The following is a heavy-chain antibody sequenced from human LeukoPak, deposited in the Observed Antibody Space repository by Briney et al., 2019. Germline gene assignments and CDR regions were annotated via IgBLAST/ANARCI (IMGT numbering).Heavy chain of an antibody. J-gene: IGHJ6*03. CDR3: ARESEVSTMVRGVIISDYYYYMDV. V-gene: IGHV1-69*06. CDR2: IIPIFGTA. Sequence: GASVKVSCKASGYTFTSYYMHWVRQAPGQGLEWMGGIIPIFGTANYAQKFQGRVTITADKSTSTAYMELSSLRSEDTAVYYCARESEVSTMVRGVIISDYYYYMDVWGKGTTVTVSS. CDR1: GYTFTSYY. D-gene: IGHD3-10*01.